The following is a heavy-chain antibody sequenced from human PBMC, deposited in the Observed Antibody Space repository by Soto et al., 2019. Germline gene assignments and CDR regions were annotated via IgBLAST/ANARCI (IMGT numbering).Heavy chain of an antibody. D-gene: IGHD2-21*01. CDR3: TRIAYNYGPGDT. V-gene: IGHV3-72*01. J-gene: IGHJ5*02. CDR2: GRNKANSFST. Sequence: GGSLRLSCEVSGFNFSDHYMDWVRQAPGKGLEWVGRGRNKANSFSTAYAPSVKGRFTISRDDSKSSLYLQMNSLKTDDTAVYYCTRIAYNYGPGDTWGQGTLVTVSS. CDR1: GFNFSDHY.